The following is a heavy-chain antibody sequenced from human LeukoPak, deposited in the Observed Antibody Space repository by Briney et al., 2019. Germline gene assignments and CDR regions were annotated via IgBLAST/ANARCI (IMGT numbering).Heavy chain of an antibody. J-gene: IGHJ5*02. Sequence: SVKVSCKASGGTFSSYAISWVRQAPGQGLEWMGRIIPIFGMANHAQNFQGRVTITADKSTSTAYMGLSSLTSEDTAVYFCARDADIAVAGISSANWFDPWGQGTLVTVSA. D-gene: IGHD6-19*01. CDR3: ARDADIAVAGISSANWFDP. CDR1: GGTFSSYA. CDR2: IIPIFGMA. V-gene: IGHV1-69*04.